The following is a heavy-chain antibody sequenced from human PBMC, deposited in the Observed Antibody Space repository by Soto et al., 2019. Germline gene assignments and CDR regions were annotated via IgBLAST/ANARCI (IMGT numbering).Heavy chain of an antibody. CDR1: GFSFSTYG. D-gene: IGHD5-12*01. CDR2: IWHDGSNK. J-gene: IGHJ4*02. V-gene: IGHV3-33*01. Sequence: ESGGGVVQPGRSLRLSCVASGFSFSTYGMHWVRQPPGKGLGWVAGIWHDGSNKYYADSVQGRATISRDNSENTVYLQMNSLRGDDTAKYFCAREGYSGYFFDYWGQGTLVSVSS. CDR3: AREGYSGYFFDY.